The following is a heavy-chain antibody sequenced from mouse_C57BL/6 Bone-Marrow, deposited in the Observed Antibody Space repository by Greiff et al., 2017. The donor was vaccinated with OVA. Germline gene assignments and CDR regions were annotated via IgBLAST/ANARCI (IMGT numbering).Heavy chain of an antibody. CDR2: ISYDGSN. CDR1: GYSITSGYY. Sequence: EVQLQQSGPGLVKPSQSLSLTCSVTGYSITSGYYWNWIRQFPGNKLEWMGYISYDGSNNYNPSLKNRISITRDTSKNQFFLKLNSVTTEDTATYYCAREDTTVPHYFDYWGQGTTLTVSS. V-gene: IGHV3-6*01. CDR3: AREDTTVPHYFDY. J-gene: IGHJ2*01. D-gene: IGHD1-1*01.